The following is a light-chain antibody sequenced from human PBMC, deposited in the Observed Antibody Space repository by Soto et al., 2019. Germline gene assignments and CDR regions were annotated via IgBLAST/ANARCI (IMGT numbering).Light chain of an antibody. CDR3: QHYNNWPPLT. Sequence: MMMTQSPATLTVSPGERVTLSCRTSHSVNSHVAWYQQKPGQAPRLLIYGASTRAPDIPARFSGSGSGTEFTLTISSLQSADFAVYYCQHYNNWPPLTFGGGTKVDIK. CDR1: HSVNSH. V-gene: IGKV3-15*01. CDR2: GAS. J-gene: IGKJ4*02.